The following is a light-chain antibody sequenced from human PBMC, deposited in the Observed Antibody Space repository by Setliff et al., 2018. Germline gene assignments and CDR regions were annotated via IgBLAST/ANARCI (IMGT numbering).Light chain of an antibody. CDR2: DVS. J-gene: IGLJ1*01. Sequence: QSALAQPASVSGSPGQSITIPCSGTSSDVGAYDLVSWYKQHPGKAPKLIISDVSNRPSGVSNRFSGSKSGNTASLTISGLQAEDEADYYCSAYTSSSTYVVGTGTK. CDR1: SSDVGAYDL. V-gene: IGLV2-14*03. CDR3: SAYTSSSTYV.